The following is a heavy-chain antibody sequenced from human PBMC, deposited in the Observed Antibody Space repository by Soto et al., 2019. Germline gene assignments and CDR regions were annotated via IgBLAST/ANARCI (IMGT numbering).Heavy chain of an antibody. J-gene: IGHJ4*02. CDR3: ARDLGSGYYYQVFDY. CDR1: GFTFSSYA. Sequence: QVQLVESGGGVVQPGSSLRLSCAASGFTFSSYAMHWVRQAPGTGLEWVAVISYDGSNKYYADSVKGRFTISRDNSKNTLYMQMNSLRAEDTAVYYCARDLGSGYYYQVFDYWGQGTLVTVSS. D-gene: IGHD3-22*01. CDR2: ISYDGSNK. V-gene: IGHV3-30-3*01.